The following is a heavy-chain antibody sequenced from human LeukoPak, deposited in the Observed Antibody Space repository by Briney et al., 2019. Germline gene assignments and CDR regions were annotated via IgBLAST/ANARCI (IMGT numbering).Heavy chain of an antibody. J-gene: IGHJ5*02. V-gene: IGHV4-39*07. D-gene: IGHD3-22*01. CDR3: ARDPDSSGYYYH. CDR2: IYYSGST. CDR1: GDSITSSSYY. Sequence: PSETLSLTCSVSGDSITSSSYYWAWIRQPPEKGLEWIGSIYYSGSTYYNPSLKSRVTISVDTSKNQFSLKLSSVTAADTAVYYCARDPDSSGYYYHWGQGTLVTVSS.